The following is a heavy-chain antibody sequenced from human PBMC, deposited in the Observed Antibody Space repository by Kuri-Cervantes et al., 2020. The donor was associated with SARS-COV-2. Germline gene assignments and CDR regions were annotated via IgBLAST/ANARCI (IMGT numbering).Heavy chain of an antibody. D-gene: IGHD5-12*01. CDR3: ALRIVATIGFDY. Sequence: SETLSLTCTVSGGSISSSSYYWGWIRQPPGKGLEWIGSIYYSGSTYYNPSLKSRVTISVDTSKNQFSLKLSSVTAADTAVYYCALRIVATIGFDYWGQGTLVTVSS. V-gene: IGHV4-39*07. CDR1: GGSISSSSYY. CDR2: IYYSGST. J-gene: IGHJ4*02.